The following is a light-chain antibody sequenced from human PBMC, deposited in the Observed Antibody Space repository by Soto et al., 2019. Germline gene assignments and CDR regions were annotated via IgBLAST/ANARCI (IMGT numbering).Light chain of an antibody. CDR3: QQRSV. CDR2: DAS. V-gene: IGKV3-11*01. CDR1: QSVSSY. Sequence: IVLTQSPATLSLSPGERATLSCRASQSVSSYLAWYQQKPGQAPRLLIYDASNRATGIPARFSGSGSGTDFTLTISSLEPEDFAVYYCQQRSVFGPGT. J-gene: IGKJ3*01.